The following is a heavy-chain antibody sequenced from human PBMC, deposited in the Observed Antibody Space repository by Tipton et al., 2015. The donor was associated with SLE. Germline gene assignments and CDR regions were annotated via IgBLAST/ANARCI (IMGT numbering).Heavy chain of an antibody. V-gene: IGHV3-23*01. D-gene: IGHD6-19*01. CDR2: ISGSGGST. CDR3: ARGAGGYMDV. Sequence: LSLTCTVSGVSISGSSYYWDWIRQPPGKGLEWVSAISGSGGSTYYADSVKGRFTISRDNSKDTVYLQMNTLRAEDTAVYYCARGAGGYMDVWGKGTTVTVSS. J-gene: IGHJ6*03. CDR1: GVSISGSSYY.